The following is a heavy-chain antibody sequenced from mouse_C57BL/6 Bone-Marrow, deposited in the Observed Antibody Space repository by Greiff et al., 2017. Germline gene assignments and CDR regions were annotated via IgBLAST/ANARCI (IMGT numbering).Heavy chain of an antibody. CDR1: GYTFTDYY. J-gene: IGHJ1*03. Sequence: QVQLKESGPELVKPGASVKISCKASGYTFTDYYINWVKQRPGQGLEWIGWIFPGSGSTYYNEKFKGKATLTVDKSSSTAYMLLSSLTSEDSAVYFCARSYYGSSWYFDVWGTGTTVTVSS. CDR2: IFPGSGST. D-gene: IGHD1-1*01. CDR3: ARSYYGSSWYFDV. V-gene: IGHV1-75*01.